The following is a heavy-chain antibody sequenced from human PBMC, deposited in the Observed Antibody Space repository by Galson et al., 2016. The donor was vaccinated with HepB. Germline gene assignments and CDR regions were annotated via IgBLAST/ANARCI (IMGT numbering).Heavy chain of an antibody. D-gene: IGHD4-17*01. CDR2: INPLSGDT. CDR3: AREPFLGVLTTVTTVYNWFDP. J-gene: IGHJ5*02. Sequence: SVKVSCKASGYTFTGYFLHWVRQAPGQGLEWMGRINPLSGDTRYAQNFQDRVTMTRDTSISPAYLELSSLRSADTAVYYCAREPFLGVLTTVTTVYNWFDPWGQGTLVTVSS. V-gene: IGHV1-2*06. CDR1: GYTFTGYF.